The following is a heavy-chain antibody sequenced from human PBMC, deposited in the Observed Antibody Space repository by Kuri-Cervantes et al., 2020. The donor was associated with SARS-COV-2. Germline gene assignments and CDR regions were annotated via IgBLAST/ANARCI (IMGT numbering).Heavy chain of an antibody. D-gene: IGHD5-12*01. Sequence: GESLKISCAASGFTFSSYAMSRVRQAPGKGLEWVSAISGSGGSTYYADSVKGRFTISRDNSKNTLYLQMNSLRAEDTAVYYCAKDVGIVATTPFDYWGQGTLVTVSS. J-gene: IGHJ4*02. CDR2: ISGSGGST. CDR1: GFTFSSYA. V-gene: IGHV3-23*01. CDR3: AKDVGIVATTPFDY.